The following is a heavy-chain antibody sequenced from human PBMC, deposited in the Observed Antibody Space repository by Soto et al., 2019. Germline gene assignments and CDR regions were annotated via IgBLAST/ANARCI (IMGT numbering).Heavy chain of an antibody. D-gene: IGHD2-15*01. CDR1: GFTFSSYA. V-gene: IGHV3-23*01. CDR3: AKREDCSGGSCYSDFDY. Sequence: EVQLLESGGGLVQPGGSLRLSCAASGFTFSSYAMSWVRQAPGKGLEWVSAISGSGGSTYYADSVKGRFTISRDNSKNTLYLQMNSLRAEDTAVYYCAKREDCSGGSCYSDFDYWGQGTLVTVSS. CDR2: ISGSGGST. J-gene: IGHJ4*02.